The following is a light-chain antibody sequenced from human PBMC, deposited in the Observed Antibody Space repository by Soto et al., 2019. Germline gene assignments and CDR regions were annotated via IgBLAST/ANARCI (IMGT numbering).Light chain of an antibody. CDR3: GTWDSSLSVFYV. V-gene: IGLV1-51*02. J-gene: IGLJ1*01. CDR2: ENN. CDR1: SSNIGNNY. Sequence: QSVLTQPHSVSAAPGQKVTISCSGSSSNIGNNYVSWYQQLPGTAPKLLIYENNKRPSGIPDRFSGSKSGTSATLGITGLQTGDEADYYCGTWDSSLSVFYVFGTGTKLTVL.